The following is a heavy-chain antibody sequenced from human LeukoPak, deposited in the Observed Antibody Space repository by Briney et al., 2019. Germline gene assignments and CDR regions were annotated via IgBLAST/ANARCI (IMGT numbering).Heavy chain of an antibody. D-gene: IGHD3-22*01. J-gene: IGHJ4*02. CDR1: GGTFSSYA. Sequence: SVKVSCKASGGTFSSYAISWVRQAPGQGLEWMGGIIPIFGTANYAQKFQGRVTITADESTSTAYMELSSLRSEDTAVYYCARGANYDSSGYRYYFDYWGQGTLVTVSS. V-gene: IGHV1-69*13. CDR2: IIPIFGTA. CDR3: ARGANYDSSGYRYYFDY.